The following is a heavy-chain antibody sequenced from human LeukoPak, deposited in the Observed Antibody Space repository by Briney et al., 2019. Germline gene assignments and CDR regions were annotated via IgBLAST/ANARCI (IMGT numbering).Heavy chain of an antibody. J-gene: IGHJ4*02. D-gene: IGHD6-25*01. CDR1: GFTVSSNY. CDR2: IYSGGST. Sequence: RGSLRLSCVVSGFTVSSNYMSWFRQAPGKGLEWVSVIYSGGSTYYSDSVKGRFTISSDNSKNTLYLQMNSLRAEDTAVYYCARERGHLDYWGQGTLVTVSS. V-gene: IGHV3-66*01. CDR3: ARERGHLDY.